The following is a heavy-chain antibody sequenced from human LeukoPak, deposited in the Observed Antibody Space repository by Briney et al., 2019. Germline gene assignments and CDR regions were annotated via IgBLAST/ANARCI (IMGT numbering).Heavy chain of an antibody. J-gene: IGHJ3*02. CDR3: ARERRGYTTSWYNAFDI. Sequence: PGGSLRLSCAASEFTFSSYEMNWVRQAPGKGLEWVSYISSTGNNIYYADSVKGRFTIPRDNARNSLYLQMNSLRAEDTAVYYCARERRGYTTSWYNAFDIWGQGTMVTVSS. D-gene: IGHD6-13*01. V-gene: IGHV3-48*03. CDR1: EFTFSSYE. CDR2: ISSTGNNI.